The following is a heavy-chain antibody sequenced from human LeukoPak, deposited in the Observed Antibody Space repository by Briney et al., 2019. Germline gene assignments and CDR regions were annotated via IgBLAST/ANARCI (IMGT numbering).Heavy chain of an antibody. J-gene: IGHJ4*02. Sequence: GASVKVSCKASGYTFTTYYMHWVRQAPGQGLEWMGLINPSDGSTTYAQKFQDRVTMTRDTSTSTFYMELSSLRSEDTAVYYCARGHGSGSYILGYWGQGTLVTVSS. CDR1: GYTFTTYY. CDR2: INPSDGST. D-gene: IGHD3-10*01. V-gene: IGHV1-46*01. CDR3: ARGHGSGSYILGY.